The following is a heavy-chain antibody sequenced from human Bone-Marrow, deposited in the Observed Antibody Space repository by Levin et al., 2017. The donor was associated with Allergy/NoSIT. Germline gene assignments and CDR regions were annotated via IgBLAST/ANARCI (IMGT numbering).Heavy chain of an antibody. D-gene: IGHD2-15*01. CDR3: ARGDCYSGSCYGPDWFDP. CDR1: GYTFTSYN. J-gene: IGHJ5*02. CDR2: INPNSGNT. V-gene: IGHV1-8*01. Sequence: ASVKVSCKTSGYTFTSYNVYWVRQATGQGLEWMGYINPNSGNTAYARKFQGRVTVTRNSSITTAYMELSSLRSEDTAMYYCARGDCYSGSCYGPDWFDPWGQGTQVTVSS.